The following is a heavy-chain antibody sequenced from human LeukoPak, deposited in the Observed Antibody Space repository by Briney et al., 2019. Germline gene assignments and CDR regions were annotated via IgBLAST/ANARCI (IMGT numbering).Heavy chain of an antibody. J-gene: IGHJ6*02. CDR1: GFTFSSYA. D-gene: IGHD3-10*01. CDR3: ARDPYYYGLASYNYGMDV. Sequence: PGGSLRLSCAASGFTFSSYAMSWVRQAPGKGLEWVSAISGSGGSTYYADSVKGRFTISRDNSKNTLYLQMNSLRAEDTAVYYCARDPYYYGLASYNYGMDVWGQGTTVTVSS. CDR2: ISGSGGST. V-gene: IGHV3-23*01.